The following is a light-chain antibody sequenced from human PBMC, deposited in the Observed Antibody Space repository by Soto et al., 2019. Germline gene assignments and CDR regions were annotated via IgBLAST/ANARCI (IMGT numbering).Light chain of an antibody. Sequence: EIVMTQSPATLSVSPGERATLSCRASQSVSSNLAWYQQKPGQAPRLLIYATSTRATGIPARFSGSGSGTEFTLTISSLQSEDFAVYYCQQYNYWPPWSFGQGTKVDI. CDR1: QSVSSN. CDR2: ATS. J-gene: IGKJ1*01. CDR3: QQYNYWPPWS. V-gene: IGKV3-15*01.